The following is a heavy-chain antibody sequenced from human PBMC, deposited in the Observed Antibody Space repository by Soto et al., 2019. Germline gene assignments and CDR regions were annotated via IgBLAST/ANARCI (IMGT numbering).Heavy chain of an antibody. CDR3: ATRDYTASPY. Sequence: LETLSLTCAVSGASISDCDWWSWVRQPPGKGLEWIGEIHHSGATNHNSSVKSRVTISLDKSKNHLSLQLNSVTAADTAVYYCATRDYTASPYWGQGILVTVSS. CDR1: GASISDCDW. CDR2: IHHSGAT. J-gene: IGHJ4*02. D-gene: IGHD2-2*02. V-gene: IGHV4-4*02.